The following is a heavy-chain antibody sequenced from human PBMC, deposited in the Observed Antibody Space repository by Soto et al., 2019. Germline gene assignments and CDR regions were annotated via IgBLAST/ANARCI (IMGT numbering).Heavy chain of an antibody. D-gene: IGHD3-22*01. CDR3: ARDDYPYYDDSSGYHFDY. V-gene: IGHV3-30-3*01. J-gene: IGHJ4*02. CDR2: ISYDGSNK. CDR1: GFTFSSYT. Sequence: PGGSLRLSCAASGFTFSSYTMHWVRQAPGKGLEWVTLISYDGSNKYYADSVKGRFTISRDTSKNTLYLQMNSLRAEDTAVYYCARDDYPYYDDSSGYHFDYWGQGALVTVPQ.